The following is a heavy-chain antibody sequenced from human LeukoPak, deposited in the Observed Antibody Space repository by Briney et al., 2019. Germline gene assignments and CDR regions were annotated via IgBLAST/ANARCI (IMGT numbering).Heavy chain of an antibody. J-gene: IGHJ4*02. CDR3: ARLGYCTRGTCHAFDY. D-gene: IGHD2-8*01. Sequence: GASLQISSKGSGYSFTTSWNGCLRQLPGKDLEWMVSIFPPDSDTRYSPSFQGQVTFSADKSITTAYLQWSSLKASDTAMYYCARLGYCTRGTCHAFDYWGQGTLVTVSS. CDR2: IFPPDSDT. CDR1: GYSFTTSW. V-gene: IGHV5-51*01.